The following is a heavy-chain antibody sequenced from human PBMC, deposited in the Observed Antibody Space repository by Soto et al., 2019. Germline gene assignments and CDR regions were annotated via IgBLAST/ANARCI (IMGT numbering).Heavy chain of an antibody. CDR3: ARASAYYYDSSGYFPYFDY. CDR2: IIPIFGTA. V-gene: IGHV1-69*13. CDR1: GGTFSSYA. D-gene: IGHD3-22*01. Sequence: SVKVSCKASGGTFSSYAISWVRQAPGQGLEWMGGIIPIFGTANYAQKFQGRVTITADESTSTAYMELSSLRSEDTAVYYCARASAYYYDSSGYFPYFDYWGQGTLVTVSS. J-gene: IGHJ4*02.